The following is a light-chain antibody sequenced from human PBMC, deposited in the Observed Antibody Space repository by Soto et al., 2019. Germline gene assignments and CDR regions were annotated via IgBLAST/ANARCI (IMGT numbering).Light chain of an antibody. CDR3: LQHNNYPWT. CDR1: QAISND. Sequence: DIQMTQSPSSLSASVGDRVTITCRASQAISNDVGWYQQKPGKDPKRRIYVASRLESGVTSRFSGSGFGTEFTLTISGLQPEDCATYYCLQHNNYPWTFGQGTRVESK. J-gene: IGKJ1*01. V-gene: IGKV1-17*01. CDR2: VAS.